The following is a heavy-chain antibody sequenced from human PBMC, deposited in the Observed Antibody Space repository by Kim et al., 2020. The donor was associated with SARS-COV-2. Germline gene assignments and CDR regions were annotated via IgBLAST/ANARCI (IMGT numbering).Heavy chain of an antibody. D-gene: IGHD2-2*01. Sequence: YSTALKGRLTITKDTSKSQLVLTMTNRDPVDTATYYCAHELGSRARGFDYWGQGTLVTVSS. V-gene: IGHV2-5*01. J-gene: IGHJ4*02. CDR3: AHELGSRARGFDY.